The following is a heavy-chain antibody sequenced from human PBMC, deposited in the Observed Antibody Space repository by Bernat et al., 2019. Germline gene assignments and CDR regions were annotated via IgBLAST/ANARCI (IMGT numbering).Heavy chain of an antibody. Sequence: QLQLQESGPGLVKPSETLSLTCTVSGGSISTTTYYWGWIRQPPGKGLEWIGSIYYSGTTYYTPSLKSRITISVDTSKNQFSLNLSSVTAADTALYYCARHERQGTTRNTVDYWGQGTLVTVSS. J-gene: IGHJ4*02. CDR3: ARHERQGTTRNTVDY. CDR1: GGSISTTTYY. CDR2: IYYSGTT. V-gene: IGHV4-39*01. D-gene: IGHD1-7*01.